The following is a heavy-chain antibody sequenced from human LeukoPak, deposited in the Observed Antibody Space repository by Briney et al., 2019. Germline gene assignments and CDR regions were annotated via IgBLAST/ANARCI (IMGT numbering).Heavy chain of an antibody. CDR1: GGSFSGYY. CDR2: INHSGST. V-gene: IGHV4-34*01. D-gene: IGHD3-3*01. Sequence: SETLSLTCAVYGGSFSGYYWSWIRQPPGKGLEWIGEINHSGSTNYNPSLKSRVTISVDTSKNQFSLKLSSVTAADTAVYYCARQSQRGYGFWSGYYSNWFDPWGQGTLVTVSS. CDR3: ARQSQRGYGFWSGYYSNWFDP. J-gene: IGHJ5*02.